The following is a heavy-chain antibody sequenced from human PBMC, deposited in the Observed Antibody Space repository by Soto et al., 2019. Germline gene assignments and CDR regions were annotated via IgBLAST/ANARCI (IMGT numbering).Heavy chain of an antibody. D-gene: IGHD6-19*01. CDR1: GGSIGSGGYY. Sequence: PSETLSLTCTVSGGSIGSGGYYWIWIRQHPGKGLEWIGYIYYSGSTYYNPSLKSRVTISVDTSKNQFSLKLSSVTAADTAVYYCARDTRKAQWLVGYLDYWGQGTLVTVS. V-gene: IGHV4-31*03. CDR3: ARDTRKAQWLVGYLDY. CDR2: IYYSGST. J-gene: IGHJ4*02.